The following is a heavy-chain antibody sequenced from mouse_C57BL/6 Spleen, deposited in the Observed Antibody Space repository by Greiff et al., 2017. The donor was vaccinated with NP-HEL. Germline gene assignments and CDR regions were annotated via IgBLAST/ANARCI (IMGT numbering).Heavy chain of an antibody. Sequence: VMLVEPGPGLVQPSQSLSITCTVSGFSLTSYGVHWVRQPPGKGLEWLGVIWSGGSTDYNAAFISRLSISKDNSKSQVFFKMNSLQADDTAIYYGAKGTTGVARYAIDYWGQGTSVTVSS. D-gene: IGHD1-1*01. CDR3: AKGTTGVARYAIDY. J-gene: IGHJ4*01. CDR2: IWSGGST. V-gene: IGHV2-4*01. CDR1: GFSLTSYG.